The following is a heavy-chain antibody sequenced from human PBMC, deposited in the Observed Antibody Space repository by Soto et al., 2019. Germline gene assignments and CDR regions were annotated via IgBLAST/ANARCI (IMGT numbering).Heavy chain of an antibody. D-gene: IGHD3-10*01. CDR2: ISYSGST. Sequence: PSETLSLTCTVSGASITTYYWSWIRQPPGKGLEWIGYISYSGSTDYNPSLKSRVTISFDASKNQISLQVRSATAADAAVYYCARVVGLLWLGELSGPVDYWGQGTLVTVSS. CDR1: GASITTYY. J-gene: IGHJ4*02. V-gene: IGHV4-59*01. CDR3: ARVVGLLWLGELSGPVDY.